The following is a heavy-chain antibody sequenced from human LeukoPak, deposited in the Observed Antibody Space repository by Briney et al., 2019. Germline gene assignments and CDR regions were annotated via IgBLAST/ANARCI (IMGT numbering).Heavy chain of an antibody. V-gene: IGHV4-39*01. J-gene: IGHJ4*02. D-gene: IGHD3-9*01. CDR1: GGSISSSSYY. CDR2: IYYSGST. Sequence: PSETLSLTCTVSGGSISSSSYYWGWIRQPPGKGLEWIGSIYYSGSTYYNPSLKSRVTISVDTSKNRFSLKLSSVTAADTAVYYCARHAPVGDILTGYYNPIDYWGQGTLVTVSS. CDR3: ARHAPVGDILTGYYNPIDY.